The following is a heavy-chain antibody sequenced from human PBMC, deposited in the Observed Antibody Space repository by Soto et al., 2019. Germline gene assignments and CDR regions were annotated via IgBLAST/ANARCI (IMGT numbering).Heavy chain of an antibody. CDR1: GGSISSSSYY. CDR3: ARTDHYGSAYL. J-gene: IGHJ5*02. Sequence: SETLSLTCTVSGGSISSSSYYWGWIRQPPGKGLEWIGSIYYSGSTYYNPSLKSRVTISVDTSKNQFSLKLSSVTAADTAVYYCARTDHYGSAYLWGQGTLVTVSS. V-gene: IGHV4-39*01. CDR2: IYYSGST. D-gene: IGHD3-10*01.